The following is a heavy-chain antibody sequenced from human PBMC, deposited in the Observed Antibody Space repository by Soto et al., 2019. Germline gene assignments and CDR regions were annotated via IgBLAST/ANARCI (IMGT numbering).Heavy chain of an antibody. CDR3: TRTFAIGWYTDFVDY. J-gene: IGHJ4*02. CDR2: ISYSGAT. CDR1: GASISGYH. Sequence: SETLSLTCTVSGASISGYHVSWIRQFPGKGLECLGYISYSGATNYNPSLKSRVTMSIDTSKNQFSLQLNSVTAADTAVYYCTRTFAIGWYTDFVDYWGQGPLVTVS. V-gene: IGHV4-59*08. D-gene: IGHD1-1*01.